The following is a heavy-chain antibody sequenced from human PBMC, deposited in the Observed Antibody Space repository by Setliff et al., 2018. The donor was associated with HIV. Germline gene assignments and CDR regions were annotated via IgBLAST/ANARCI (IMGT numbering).Heavy chain of an antibody. J-gene: IGHJ4*02. CDR3: ARGSYFDSSPLPLDF. D-gene: IGHD3-22*01. V-gene: IGHV4-34*01. CDR1: GASFRNYY. CDR2: INRSGNT. Sequence: SETLSLTCAVYGASFRNYYWNWVRQPPGKGLEWIGEINRSGNTNYNPSLKSRVTISIDSSKNQFSLTLTSVTAADTALYFCARGSYFDSSPLPLDFWGQGSLVTVSS.